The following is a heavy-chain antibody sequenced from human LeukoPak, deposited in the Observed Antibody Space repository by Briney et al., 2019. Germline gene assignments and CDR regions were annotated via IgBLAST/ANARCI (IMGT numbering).Heavy chain of an antibody. J-gene: IGHJ3*02. CDR2: ISAYNGNT. Sequence: ASVKVSCKTSGYSFTSYGISWVRQAPGQGLEWMGWISAYNGNTNYAQKVQGRVTMTTDTSTSTAYMELRSLRSDDTAVYYCARDRWYSRNWNDAVDIWGXXTMVTVSS. V-gene: IGHV1-18*01. D-gene: IGHD6-13*01. CDR1: GYSFTSYG. CDR3: ARDRWYSRNWNDAVDI.